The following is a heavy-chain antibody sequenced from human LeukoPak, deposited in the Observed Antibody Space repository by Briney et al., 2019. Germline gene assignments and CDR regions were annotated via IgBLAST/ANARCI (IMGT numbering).Heavy chain of an antibody. CDR1: GFTFSNHG. J-gene: IGHJ4*02. CDR3: ACNYGGFDY. V-gene: IGHV3-23*01. D-gene: IGHD4-11*01. CDR2: ISGSGGST. Sequence: GGSLRLSCATSGFTFSNHGMNWVRQAPGKGLEWVSAISGSGGSTYYADSVKGRFTISRDNSKNTLYLQMNSLRAEDTAVYYCACNYGGFDYWGQGTLVTVSS.